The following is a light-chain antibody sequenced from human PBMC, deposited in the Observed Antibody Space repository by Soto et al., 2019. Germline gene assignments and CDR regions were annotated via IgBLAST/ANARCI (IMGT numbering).Light chain of an antibody. V-gene: IGKV3-20*01. J-gene: IGKJ1*01. CDR2: AAS. CDR3: QQYATSPRT. Sequence: ETVLTQSPGTLSLSPGERATLSCRASQSVKNNYLRWYQQKPGQAPRLLIYAASGRATGIPDRFNGSGSGTDFTLTISRLEPEDCAVYYCQQYATSPRTFGQGTKVEIK. CDR1: QSVKNNY.